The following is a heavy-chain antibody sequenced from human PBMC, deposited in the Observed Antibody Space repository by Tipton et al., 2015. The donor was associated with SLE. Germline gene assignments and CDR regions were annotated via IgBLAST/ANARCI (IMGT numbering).Heavy chain of an antibody. V-gene: IGHV4-38-2*01. D-gene: IGHD1-1*01. CDR3: ARGQHQLGRFDP. Sequence: TLSLTCAVSGNDISRGNYWGWIRQSQGKGLEWIGSIFQSGNSHYNPSLKSRVTMSVDTSKNQFSLRLRSVTAADTAVYYCARGQHQLGRFDPWGQGTLVTVSS. CDR1: GNDISRGNY. J-gene: IGHJ5*02. CDR2: IFQSGNS.